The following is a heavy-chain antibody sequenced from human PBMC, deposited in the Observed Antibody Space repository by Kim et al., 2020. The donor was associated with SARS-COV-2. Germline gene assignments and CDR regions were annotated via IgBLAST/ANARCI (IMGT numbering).Heavy chain of an antibody. CDR2: IFHDGSKE. D-gene: IGHD1-1*01. CDR1: GFTFSSYA. V-gene: IGHV3-33*01. Sequence: GGSLRLSCAASGFTFSSYAMHWVRQAPGKGLEWVAVIFHDGSKEYFADSVKGLFTISRYNSEDTLYLQMNSLRAEDTAVYYCARDNFISSAIDYWAQGT. J-gene: IGHJ4*02. CDR3: ARDNFISSAIDY.